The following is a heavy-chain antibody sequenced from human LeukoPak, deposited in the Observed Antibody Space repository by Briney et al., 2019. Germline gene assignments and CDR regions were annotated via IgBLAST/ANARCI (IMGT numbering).Heavy chain of an antibody. CDR3: AHTLGSTSCYKY. J-gene: IGHJ4*02. D-gene: IGHD2-2*02. V-gene: IGHV2-5*02. CDR1: GFSLRTSGVG. CDR2: IYWDDDK. Sequence: NASGPTQVNPTQTLTLTCTFSGFSLRTSGVGVGCIRQPPGKALEWLALIYWDDDKRYSPSLKSRLTITKDTSKNQVVLTMTNMDPVDTATYYCAHTLGSTSCYKYWGQGTLVTASS.